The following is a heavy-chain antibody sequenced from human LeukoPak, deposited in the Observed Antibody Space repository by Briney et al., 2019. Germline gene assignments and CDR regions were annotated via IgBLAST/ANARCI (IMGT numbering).Heavy chain of an antibody. CDR2: ISTTGRTT. Sequence: PGGSLRLSCAASGFIFSTYEMNWVRQAPGQGLEWVSYISTTGRTTYYADSVQGRFTMSRDNAKSSVFLQVDSLRADDTAVYYCAGKPRDGYNDGRFDFWGQGTLVTVSS. CDR1: GFIFSTYE. V-gene: IGHV3-48*03. D-gene: IGHD5-24*01. J-gene: IGHJ4*02. CDR3: AGKPRDGYNDGRFDF.